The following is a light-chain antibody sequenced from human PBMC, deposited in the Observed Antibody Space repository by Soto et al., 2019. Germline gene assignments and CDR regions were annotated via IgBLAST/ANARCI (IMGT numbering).Light chain of an antibody. J-gene: IGKJ2*01. CDR3: QQRGYT. CDR1: QSVSSY. V-gene: IGKV3-11*01. Sequence: EIVLTQSPATLSLSPGERATLSCRASQSVSSYLAWYQQKPGQAPRLLIYDASSRATGIPARFSGSGSRTDFTLTISSLEPEDFAVYYCQQRGYTFGQGTKLEIK. CDR2: DAS.